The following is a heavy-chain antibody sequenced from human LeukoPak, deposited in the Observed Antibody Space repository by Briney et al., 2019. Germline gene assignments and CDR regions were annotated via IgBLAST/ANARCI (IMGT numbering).Heavy chain of an antibody. J-gene: IGHJ4*02. V-gene: IGHV1-18*01. D-gene: IGHD3-10*01. CDR1: GYTFTSYG. Sequence: ASVKVSCTASGYTFTSYGISWVRQAPGQGLEWMGWISAYNGNTNYAQKLQGRVTMTTDTSTSTAYMELRSLRSDDTAVYYCARTGFRGVIITSRYFDYWGQGTLVTVSS. CDR2: ISAYNGNT. CDR3: ARTGFRGVIITSRYFDY.